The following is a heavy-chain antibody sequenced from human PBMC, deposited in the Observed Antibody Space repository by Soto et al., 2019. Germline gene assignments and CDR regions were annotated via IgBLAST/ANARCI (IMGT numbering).Heavy chain of an antibody. V-gene: IGHV3-33*01. CDR2: IWNDGSNK. J-gene: IGHJ6*02. CDR1: GFTFSSYG. Sequence: GGSLRLSCAASGFTFSSYGMHWVRQAPGKGLEWVAVIWNDGSNKYYEDSVKGRFTISRDNSKNTLYLQMNSLRAEDTAVYYCSRATIVGARYYGMDVWGQGTTVTVSS. D-gene: IGHD1-26*01. CDR3: SRATIVGARYYGMDV.